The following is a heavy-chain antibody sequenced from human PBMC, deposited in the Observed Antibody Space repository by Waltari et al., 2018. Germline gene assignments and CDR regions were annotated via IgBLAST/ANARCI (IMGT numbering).Heavy chain of an antibody. V-gene: IGHV4-39*07. D-gene: IGHD3-3*01. J-gene: IGHJ4*02. CDR2: IYYSGTT. CDR3: ASLRGNVYSGFWTDYYYFDY. CDR1: GGSISSGSYY. Sequence: QLQLQESGPGVVKPSETLSLTCTVSGGSISSGSYYWGWIRQPPGKGLEWIGTIYYSGTTDYNVSLQSRVTLSVDTSKNQFSLKLGSVTAADTAVYYCASLRGNVYSGFWTDYYYFDYWGQGTLVTVSS.